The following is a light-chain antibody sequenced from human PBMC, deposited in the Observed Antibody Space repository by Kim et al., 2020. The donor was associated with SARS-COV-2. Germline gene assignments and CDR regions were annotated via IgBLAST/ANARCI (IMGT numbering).Light chain of an antibody. CDR1: SSVVVGYNY. V-gene: IGLV2-8*01. Sequence: GRSLTLPFTGTSSVVVGYNYVSWYQQHPGKAPKLMIYEVSKRPSGVPHRFSGSKSGNTASLTVSGLQAEDEADYYCSSYAGSNNLVFGGGTQLTVL. CDR2: EVS. CDR3: SSYAGSNNLV. J-gene: IGLJ2*01.